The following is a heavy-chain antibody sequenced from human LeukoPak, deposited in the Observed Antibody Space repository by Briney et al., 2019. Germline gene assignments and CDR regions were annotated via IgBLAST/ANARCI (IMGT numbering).Heavy chain of an antibody. D-gene: IGHD6-13*01. V-gene: IGHV4-4*07. CDR1: GGSLSSYH. J-gene: IGHJ6*03. Sequence: SETLSLTCTVSGGSLSSYHWSWIRQPAGKGLEWIGRVYTSGSTNYNPSLTSRATMPVATSKNQFSLKLHSVTAADTAVYYCARTPTSRKRFLGGAATGTDYYCSYYMDVWGKGTTVTISS. CDR2: VYTSGST. CDR3: ARTPTSRKRFLGGAATGTDYYCSYYMDV.